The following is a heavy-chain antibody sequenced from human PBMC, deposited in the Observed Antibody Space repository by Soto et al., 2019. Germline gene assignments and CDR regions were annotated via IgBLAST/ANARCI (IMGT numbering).Heavy chain of an antibody. D-gene: IGHD2-2*03. J-gene: IGHJ4*02. V-gene: IGHV4-61*01. CDR2: VDQTGRT. CDR1: GSYFKRGSYT. CDR3: SMDFAYFDS. Sequence: SENLSLTCTVSGSYFKRGSYTWSSIGQPPGKGLEWIGYVDQTGRTSYYPSLKSRVSISRDTSKNQFSLNLDSVTAADTAVYFCSMDFAYFDSWGQGTLVTVSS.